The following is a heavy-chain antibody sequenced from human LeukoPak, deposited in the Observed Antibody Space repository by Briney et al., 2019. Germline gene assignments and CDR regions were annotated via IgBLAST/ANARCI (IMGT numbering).Heavy chain of an antibody. J-gene: IGHJ3*02. Sequence: GGSLRLSCAASGFTFSDYYMSWIRQAPGKGLEWVSYISSSGSTIYYADSVKGRFTISRNNAKNSLYLQMNSLRAEDTAVYYCARDPLSPWVFDIWGQGTMVTVSS. CDR2: ISSSGSTI. D-gene: IGHD2/OR15-2a*01. CDR3: ARDPLSPWVFDI. V-gene: IGHV3-11*01. CDR1: GFTFSDYY.